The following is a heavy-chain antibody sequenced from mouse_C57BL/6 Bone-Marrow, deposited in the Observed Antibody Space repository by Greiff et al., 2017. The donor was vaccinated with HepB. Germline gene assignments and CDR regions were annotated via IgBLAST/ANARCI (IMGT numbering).Heavy chain of an antibody. CDR3: ARQPLYYGSSWFAY. V-gene: IGHV5-6*01. J-gene: IGHJ3*01. Sequence: EVQVVESGGDLVKPGGSLKLSCAASGFTFSSYGMSWVRQTPYKRLEWVATISSGGSYTYYPDSVKGRFTISRDNAKNTLYLQMSSLKSEDTAMYYCARQPLYYGSSWFAYWGQGTLVTVSA. CDR2: ISSGGSYT. CDR1: GFTFSSYG. D-gene: IGHD1-1*01.